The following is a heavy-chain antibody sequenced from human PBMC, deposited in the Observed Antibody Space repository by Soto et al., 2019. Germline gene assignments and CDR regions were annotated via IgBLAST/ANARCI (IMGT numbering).Heavy chain of an antibody. D-gene: IGHD3-16*01. Sequence: ASVPVSCKGSGCTFTEYYIHSVRQARGHGLEWIGWINPKSGGTSYAQKFQGRVTMARDTSITTAYVDVTSLNSGDTAVYYCASWYYDTTGHEAIDIWGQGTMVTVSS. CDR2: INPKSGGT. J-gene: IGHJ3*02. CDR3: ASWYYDTTGHEAIDI. V-gene: IGHV1-2*02. CDR1: GCTFTEYY.